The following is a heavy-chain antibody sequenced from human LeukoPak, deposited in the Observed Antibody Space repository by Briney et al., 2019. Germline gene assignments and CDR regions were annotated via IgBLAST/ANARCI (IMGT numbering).Heavy chain of an antibody. CDR3: ARGQTLRYFDWLLYYRWYFDL. V-gene: IGHV1-8*01. D-gene: IGHD3-9*01. Sequence: GASVKVSCKASGYTFTSYDINWVRQATGQGLEWMGWMNPNSGNTGYAQKFQGRVTMTRNTSISTAYMELSSLRSEDTAVYYCARGQTLRYFDWLLYYRWYFDLWGRGTLVTVSS. CDR2: MNPNSGNT. J-gene: IGHJ2*01. CDR1: GYTFTSYD.